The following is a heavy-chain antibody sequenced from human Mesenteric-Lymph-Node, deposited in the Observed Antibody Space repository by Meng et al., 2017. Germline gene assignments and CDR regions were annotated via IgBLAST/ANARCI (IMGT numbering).Heavy chain of an antibody. CDR3: ARDQLGYYDSSGYPSFDAFDI. J-gene: IGHJ3*02. CDR2: ISASGGST. Sequence: GGSLRLSCAASGFTFSSSAMTWVRQAPGKGLEWVSVISASGGSTYYADSVKGRFTISRDNSKNTLYLQMNSLRAEDTAVYYCARDQLGYYDSSGYPSFDAFDIWGQGTMVTVSS. D-gene: IGHD3-22*01. CDR1: GFTFSSSA. V-gene: IGHV3-23*01.